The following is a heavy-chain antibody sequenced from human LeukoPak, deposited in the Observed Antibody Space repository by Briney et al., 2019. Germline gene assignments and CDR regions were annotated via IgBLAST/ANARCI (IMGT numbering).Heavy chain of an antibody. Sequence: PSETLSLTCAVSGYSISSGYYWGWIRQPPGKGLEWIGSIYHSGSTYYNPSLKSRVTISVDTSKNQLSLKLSSVTAADTAVYYCANYDSSGGPDYWGQGTLVTVSS. CDR3: ANYDSSGGPDY. CDR2: IYHSGST. D-gene: IGHD3-22*01. J-gene: IGHJ4*02. V-gene: IGHV4-38-2*01. CDR1: GYSISSGYY.